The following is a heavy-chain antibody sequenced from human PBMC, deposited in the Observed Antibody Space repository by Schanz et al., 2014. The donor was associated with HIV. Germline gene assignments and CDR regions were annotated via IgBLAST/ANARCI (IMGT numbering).Heavy chain of an antibody. CDR2: ISSSSTYI. J-gene: IGHJ3*02. Sequence: VHLVESGGGVVQPGRSLRLSCAASGFTFSDYSMHWVRQAPGKGLEWVSSISSSSTYIYYADSVKGRFTISRDNAKNSLYLHMNSLRADDTAVYFCAIRTPMVTFGAFDIWGRGTWVTVSS. V-gene: IGHV3-21*04. CDR1: GFTFSDYS. CDR3: AIRTPMVTFGAFDI. D-gene: IGHD5-18*01.